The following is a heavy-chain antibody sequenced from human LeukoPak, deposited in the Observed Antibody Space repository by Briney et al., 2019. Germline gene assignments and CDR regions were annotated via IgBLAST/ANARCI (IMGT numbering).Heavy chain of an antibody. CDR2: MIPIFGTA. Sequence: GASVTVSFKASVGTFISYAISGVRQAPGQGLDWMGGMIPIFGTAKYAKKFQGRVTITADESTSTAYMELSSLRSEDTAVYYCAKDRGPRNWTLIRYYYYYYGMDVWGQGTTVTVSS. D-gene: IGHD1-1*01. V-gene: IGHV1-69*13. J-gene: IGHJ6*02. CDR3: AKDRGPRNWTLIRYYYYYYGMDV. CDR1: VGTFISYA.